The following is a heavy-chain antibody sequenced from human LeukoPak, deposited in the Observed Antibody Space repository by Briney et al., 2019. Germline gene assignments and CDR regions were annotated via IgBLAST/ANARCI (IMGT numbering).Heavy chain of an antibody. CDR1: GYTFTSYY. V-gene: IGHV1-46*01. CDR2: INPSGGST. D-gene: IGHD3-22*01. Sequence: VASVNVSCKASGYTFTSYYMHWVRQAPGQGLEWMGIINPSGGSTSYAQKFQGRVTMTRDTSTSTVYMELSSLRSEDTAVYYCARDRTPHYYDSSGYLFDYWGQGTLVTVSS. J-gene: IGHJ4*02. CDR3: ARDRTPHYYDSSGYLFDY.